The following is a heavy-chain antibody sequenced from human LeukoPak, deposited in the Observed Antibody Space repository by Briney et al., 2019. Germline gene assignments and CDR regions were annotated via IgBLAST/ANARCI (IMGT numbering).Heavy chain of an antibody. V-gene: IGHV1-18*01. J-gene: IGHJ4*02. CDR1: GYTVTSYG. CDR2: ISAYNGNT. D-gene: IGHD3-3*01. Sequence: SSVKVSCKAAGYTVTSYGISWVRQAPRQGLEWVGWISAYNGNTNYAQKMQGRVTMATDTSTSTAYMVLRSLRSDDTAVYYCARDVTIFGVVINEYWGQGTLVTVSS. CDR3: ARDVTIFGVVINEY.